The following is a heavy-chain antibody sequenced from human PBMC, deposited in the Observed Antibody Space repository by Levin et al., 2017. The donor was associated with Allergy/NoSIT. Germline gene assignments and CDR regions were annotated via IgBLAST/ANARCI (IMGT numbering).Heavy chain of an antibody. CDR2: INSDGSST. CDR3: ARGRYSGYENWFDP. V-gene: IGHV3-74*01. J-gene: IGHJ5*02. D-gene: IGHD5-12*01. Sequence: SGGSLRLSCAASGFTFSSYWMHWVRQAPGKGLVWVSRINSDGSSTSYADSVKGRFTISRDNAKNTLYLQMNSLRAEDTAVYYCARGRYSGYENWFDPWGQGTLVTVSS. CDR1: GFTFSSYW.